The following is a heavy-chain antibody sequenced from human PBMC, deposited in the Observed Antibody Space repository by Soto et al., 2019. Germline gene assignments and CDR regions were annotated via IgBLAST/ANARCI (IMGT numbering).Heavy chain of an antibody. CDR1: GFTFSSYW. V-gene: IGHV3-74*01. J-gene: IGHJ3*02. CDR2: INSDGSST. D-gene: IGHD1-26*01. CDR3: ARRGAFPSAFDI. Sequence: EVQLVESGGGLVQPGGSLRLSCAASGFTFSSYWMHWVRQAPGKGLVWVSRINSDGSSTSYADSVKGRFTISRDNAKNTRYLQMNSLRAEDTAVYYCARRGAFPSAFDIWGQGTMVTVSS.